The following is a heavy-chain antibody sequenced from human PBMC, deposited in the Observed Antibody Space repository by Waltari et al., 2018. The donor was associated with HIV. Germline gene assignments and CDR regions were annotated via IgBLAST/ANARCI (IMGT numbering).Heavy chain of an antibody. J-gene: IGHJ4*02. CDR2: IIPIFGTA. Sequence: QVQLVQSGAEVKKPGSSVKVSCKASGGTFSSYAISWVRQAPGQGLEWMGGIIPIFGTANYAQKFQGRVTITADESTSTAYMELSSLRSEDTAVYYCATPRGGMVRGVIGFLGLDYWGQGTLVTVSS. D-gene: IGHD3-10*01. CDR3: ATPRGGMVRGVIGFLGLDY. CDR1: GGTFSSYA. V-gene: IGHV1-69*01.